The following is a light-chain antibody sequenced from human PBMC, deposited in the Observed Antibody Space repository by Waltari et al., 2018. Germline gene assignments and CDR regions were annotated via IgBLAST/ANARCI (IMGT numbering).Light chain of an antibody. Sequence: QSALTQPASVSGSPGQSIPISCSGTTSDFGTHNFVSWYQQHPVTVPKLLIYEVTKRPSGVYNRFSGSTSGNTASLTISGLQADDEANYYCCTYVDSSNVSFGGGTTLTVL. CDR1: TSDFGTHNF. CDR2: EVT. V-gene: IGLV2-23*02. CDR3: CTYVDSSNVS. J-gene: IGLJ2*01.